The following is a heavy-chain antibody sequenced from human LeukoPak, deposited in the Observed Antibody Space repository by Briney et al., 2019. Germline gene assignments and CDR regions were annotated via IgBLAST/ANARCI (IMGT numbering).Heavy chain of an antibody. CDR2: INHSGST. D-gene: IGHD3-9*01. J-gene: IGHJ4*02. Sequence: PSETLSLTCAVYGGSFSGYYWSWIRQPPGKGLEWIGEINHSGSTNYNPSLKSRVTISVDTSKNQLSLKLSSVTAADTAVYYCAKDLGVRYFDWLIPGSDYWGQGTLVTVSS. V-gene: IGHV4-34*01. CDR1: GGSFSGYY. CDR3: AKDLGVRYFDWLIPGSDY.